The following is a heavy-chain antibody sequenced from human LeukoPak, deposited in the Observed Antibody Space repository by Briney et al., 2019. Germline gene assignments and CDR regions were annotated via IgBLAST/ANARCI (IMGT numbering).Heavy chain of an antibody. Sequence: GGSLRLSCAASGFTFSDYYMSWIRQAPGKGLEWVSYISSSGSTIYYADSVKGRFTISRDNAKNSLYLQMNSLRAEDTAVYYCASPPTGSSSWYGFDYWGQGTLVTVSS. CDR2: ISSSGSTI. J-gene: IGHJ4*02. D-gene: IGHD6-13*01. CDR1: GFTFSDYY. V-gene: IGHV3-11*04. CDR3: ASPPTGSSSWYGFDY.